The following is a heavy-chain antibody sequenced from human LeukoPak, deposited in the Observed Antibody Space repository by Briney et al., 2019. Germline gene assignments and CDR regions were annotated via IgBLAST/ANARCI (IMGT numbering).Heavy chain of an antibody. V-gene: IGHV4-39*07. CDR1: GGFISSGTYY. CDR3: ARATVVPAATPAAFDI. Sequence: SETLSLTCTVSGGFISSGTYYWGWIRQPPGKGLEWIGSRYYSGGTYYNPSLKSRVTISADTSKNQFSLKLSSVTAADTAVYYCARATVVPAATPAAFDIWGQGTMVTVSS. J-gene: IGHJ3*02. D-gene: IGHD2-2*01. CDR2: RYYSGGT.